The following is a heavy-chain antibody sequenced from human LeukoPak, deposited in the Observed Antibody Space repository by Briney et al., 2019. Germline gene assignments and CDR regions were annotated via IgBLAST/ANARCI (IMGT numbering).Heavy chain of an antibody. D-gene: IGHD4-23*01. V-gene: IGHV1-69*05. J-gene: IGHJ6*03. CDR2: IIPIFGTA. CDR3: ARGSYYGGNSVSYYYYYMDV. Sequence: GSSVKVSCKVSGGTFSSYAISWVRQAPGQGLEWMGGIIPIFGTANYAQKFQGRVTITTDESTSTAYMELSSLRSEDTAVYYCARGSYYGGNSVSYYYYYMDVWGKGTTVTVSS. CDR1: GGTFSSYA.